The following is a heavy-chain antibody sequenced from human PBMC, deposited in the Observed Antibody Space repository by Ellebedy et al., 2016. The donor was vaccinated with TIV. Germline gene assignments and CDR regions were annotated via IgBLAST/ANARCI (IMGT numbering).Heavy chain of an antibody. CDR1: GFIISGDW. CDR2: IRGKSYGGTA. V-gene: IGHV3-49*04. J-gene: IGHJ4*02. Sequence: GESLKISCAASGFIISGDWMSWVRQAPGKGLDWVGYIRGKSYGGTASYAASLIGRFTISRDDSKSIAYLEMNSLKTEDTAVYYCSRALGIQIGTWYFDYWGQGTLVTVSS. CDR3: SRALGIQIGTWYFDY. D-gene: IGHD1-1*01.